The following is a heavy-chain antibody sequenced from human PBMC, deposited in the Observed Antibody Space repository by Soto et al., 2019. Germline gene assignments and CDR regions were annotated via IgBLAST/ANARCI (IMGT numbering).Heavy chain of an antibody. Sequence: QVQLVQSGAEVKKPGASVKVSCKASGYTFTSYDINWVRQATGQGLEWMGWMNPNSGNTGYAQKFQGRVTMTRNPSISTAYMELSSLRSEDTAVYYCACPLCMPYVMAVGGQGTTVTVSS. J-gene: IGHJ6*02. D-gene: IGHD2-8*01. CDR2: MNPNSGNT. CDR3: ACPLCMPYVMAV. V-gene: IGHV1-8*01. CDR1: GYTFTSYD.